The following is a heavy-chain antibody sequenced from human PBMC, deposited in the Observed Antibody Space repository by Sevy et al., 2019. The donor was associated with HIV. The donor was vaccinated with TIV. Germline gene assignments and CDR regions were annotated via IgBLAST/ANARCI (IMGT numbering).Heavy chain of an antibody. D-gene: IGHD3-22*01. V-gene: IGHV3-66*01. CDR3: SRGLYYYDMRGHQEPGDY. CDR1: GFTVNSNY. CDR2: IYSDGTT. J-gene: IGHJ4*02. Sequence: GGSLRLSCAASGFTVNSNYMTWVRQAPGKGLEGVSVIYSDGTTYHADSVKDRFTISRDNSKNTLYLQMNSLRVEDTAVYFCSRGLYYYDMRGHQEPGDYWGQGVLVTVSS.